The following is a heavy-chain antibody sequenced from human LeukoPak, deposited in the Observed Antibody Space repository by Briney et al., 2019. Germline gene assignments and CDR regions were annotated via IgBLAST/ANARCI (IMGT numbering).Heavy chain of an antibody. V-gene: IGHV3-73*01. CDR2: IRSKANSYAT. CDR1: GFTFSGSA. J-gene: IGHJ3*02. CDR3: TSRPSLFYYYASSASDAFES. D-gene: IGHD3-22*01. Sequence: GGSLRLSCAASGFTFSGSAIHWGRQASGIGLEWLGRIRSKANSYATAYAASVNGRFTISRDDSHNTVYLHMTSLIPEDPAVYYCTSRPSLFYYYASSASDAFESWGQGTMVTVSS.